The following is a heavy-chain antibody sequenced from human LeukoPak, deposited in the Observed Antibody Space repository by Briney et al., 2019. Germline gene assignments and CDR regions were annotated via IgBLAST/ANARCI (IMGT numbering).Heavy chain of an antibody. D-gene: IGHD3-22*01. CDR1: GFTFSSYR. CDR2: IKQDGSEK. V-gene: IGHV3-7*03. Sequence: GGSRRLSCAASGFTFSSYRMSWVRQAPGKGLEWVANIKQDGSEKYYVDSVKGRFTISRDNAKNSLYLQMNSLRAEDTALYHCARGSYEVVDPYWYFDLWGRGTLVTVSS. J-gene: IGHJ2*01. CDR3: ARGSYEVVDPYWYFDL.